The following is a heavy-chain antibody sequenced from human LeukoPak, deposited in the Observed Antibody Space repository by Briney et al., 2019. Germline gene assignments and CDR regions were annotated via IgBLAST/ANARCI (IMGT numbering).Heavy chain of an antibody. Sequence: GGSLRLSCAVSGITLSNYGMSWVRQAPGKGLEWVTGISDSGGRTNNADSVKGRFTISRDNPKNTLYLQMNSLRAEDTAVYFCAKRGVVIRVILVGFHKEAYYFDSWGQGALVTVSS. CDR2: ISDSGGRT. CDR3: AKRGVVIRVILVGFHKEAYYFDS. CDR1: GITLSNYG. J-gene: IGHJ4*02. D-gene: IGHD3-22*01. V-gene: IGHV3-23*01.